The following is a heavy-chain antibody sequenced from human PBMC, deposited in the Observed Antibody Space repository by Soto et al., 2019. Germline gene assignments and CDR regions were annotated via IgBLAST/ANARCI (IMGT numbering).Heavy chain of an antibody. CDR2: IWHDGSEK. Sequence: QVQLVASGGGVVQPGRSLRLSCAASGFIFSNYGMHWFRQAPGKGLEWVAVIWHDGSEKYYGDSVRGRFTISRDNSKNTLYLQMNSLRVEDTSMYSCASEDTAYDYGGGFWGQGALVIVSS. V-gene: IGHV3-33*01. CDR3: ASEDTAYDYGGGF. CDR1: GFIFSNYG. D-gene: IGHD5-12*01. J-gene: IGHJ4*02.